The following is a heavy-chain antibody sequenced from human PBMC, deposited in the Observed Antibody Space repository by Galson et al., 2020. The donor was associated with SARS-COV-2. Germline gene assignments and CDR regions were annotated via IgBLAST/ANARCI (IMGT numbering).Heavy chain of an antibody. CDR2: IYYSGST. CDR1: GGSISSSSYY. V-gene: IGHV4-39*07. CDR3: ARDNRSLGSSSWYLYYFDY. Sequence: SETLSLTCTVSGGSISSSSYYWGWIRQPPGKGLEWIGSIYYSGSTYYNPSLKSRVTISVDTSKNQFSLKLSSVTAADTAVYYCARDNRSLGSSSWYLYYFDYWGQGTLVTVSS. D-gene: IGHD6-13*01. J-gene: IGHJ4*02.